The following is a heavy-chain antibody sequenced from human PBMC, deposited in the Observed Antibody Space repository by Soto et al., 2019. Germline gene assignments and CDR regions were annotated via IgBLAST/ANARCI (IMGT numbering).Heavy chain of an antibody. CDR3: ARANWFFDN. CDR2: IYYSGST. CDR1: GGSINNHY. V-gene: IGHV4-59*11. Sequence: SETLSLTCTVFGGSINNHYWSWIPQPPGQGLEWIGYIYYSGSTNYIPSLKSRVTMSVDTSKNQFSLKLSSLTAADTAIYYCARANWFFDNWGQGTLVTVSS. J-gene: IGHJ4*02. D-gene: IGHD7-27*01.